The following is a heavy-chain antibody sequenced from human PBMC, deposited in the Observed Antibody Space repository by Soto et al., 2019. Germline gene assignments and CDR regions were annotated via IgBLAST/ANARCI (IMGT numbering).Heavy chain of an antibody. D-gene: IGHD2-21*01. V-gene: IGHV3-30*18. Sequence: GGSLRLSCIDSVFSFSTHVMDCVRQAPGEGLDWVARLLYDGSKEYYADSVKGRSTISRDNSRNTLWLQMDSLRVEDTATYYCVKGLALMADHWGQGT. CDR2: LLYDGSKE. J-gene: IGHJ4*02. CDR1: VFSFSTHV. CDR3: VKGLALMADH.